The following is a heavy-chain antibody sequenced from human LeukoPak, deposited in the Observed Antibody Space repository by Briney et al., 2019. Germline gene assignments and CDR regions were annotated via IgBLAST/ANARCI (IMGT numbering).Heavy chain of an antibody. V-gene: IGHV3-11*04. CDR3: ARGHYDVLAASYKCTLDY. CDR1: GFTFSDYY. CDR2: ITSGGDYI. D-gene: IGHD3-9*01. Sequence: GGSLRLSCAASGFTFSDYYMSWIRQAPGKGLEWVSSITSGGDYIYYADSVKGRFTTSRDNAKNSLSLQLNSLRVEDTAVYYCARGHYDVLAASYKCTLDYWGQGTLVNVSS. J-gene: IGHJ4*02.